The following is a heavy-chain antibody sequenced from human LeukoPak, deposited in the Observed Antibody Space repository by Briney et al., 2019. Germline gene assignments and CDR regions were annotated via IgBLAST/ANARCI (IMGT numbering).Heavy chain of an antibody. V-gene: IGHV3-30-3*01. D-gene: IGHD5-12*01. CDR1: GFTFSSYA. CDR2: ISYDGSNK. J-gene: IGHJ4*02. Sequence: PGGSLRLSCAASGFTFSSYAMHWVRQAPGKGLEWVEVISYDGSNKYYADSVKGRFTISRDNSKNPLYLQMNSLRAEDTAVYYCARGGGYSGYCFDYWGQGTLVTVSS. CDR3: ARGGGYSGYCFDY.